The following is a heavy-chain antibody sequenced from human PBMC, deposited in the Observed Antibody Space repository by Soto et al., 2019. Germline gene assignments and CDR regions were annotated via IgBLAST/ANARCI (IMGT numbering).Heavy chain of an antibody. CDR2: IKPDGSEK. V-gene: IGHV3-7*01. D-gene: IGHD2-2*01. CDR1: GLTFSSYW. J-gene: IGHJ6*02. CDR3: ARDPNIVLVPAALRSYYYYYGMDV. Sequence: GGSLRLSCAASGLTFSSYWMSWVRQAPGKGLEWVANIKPDGSEKIYVDSVKGRFTISRDNAKNSLYLQMNSLRAEDTAVYYCARDPNIVLVPAALRSYYYYYGMDVWGQGTTVTVSS.